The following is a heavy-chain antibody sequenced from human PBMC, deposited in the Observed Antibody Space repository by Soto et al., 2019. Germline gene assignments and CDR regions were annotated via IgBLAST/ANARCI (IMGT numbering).Heavy chain of an antibody. D-gene: IGHD6-13*01. Sequence: SETLSLTCAVSGGSISSSSYYWGWIRQPPGKGLEWIGSIYYSGSTYYNPSLKSRVTISVDTSKNQFSLKLSSVTAADTAVYYCARQGTGYSSSWYPNSVDYWGQGTLVTVSS. J-gene: IGHJ4*02. CDR1: GGSISSSSYY. CDR3: ARQGTGYSSSWYPNSVDY. V-gene: IGHV4-39*01. CDR2: IYYSGST.